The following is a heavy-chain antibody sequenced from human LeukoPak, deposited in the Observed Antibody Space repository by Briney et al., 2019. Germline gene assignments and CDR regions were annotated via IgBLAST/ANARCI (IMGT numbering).Heavy chain of an antibody. CDR1: GFTFSSYW. Sequence: GGSLRLSCAASGFTFSSYWMSWVRQAPGKGLEWVANIKQDGSEKYYVDSVKGRFTISRDTSKNTLYLQMNSLRAEDTAVYYCARGLTEAYRCFDYWGQGTLVTVSS. J-gene: IGHJ4*02. CDR2: IKQDGSEK. CDR3: ARGLTEAYRCFDY. V-gene: IGHV3-7*03.